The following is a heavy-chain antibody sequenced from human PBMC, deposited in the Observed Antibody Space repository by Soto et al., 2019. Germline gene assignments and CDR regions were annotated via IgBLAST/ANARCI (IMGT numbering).Heavy chain of an antibody. Sequence: ASAKVSCKASGYTFTSYYIHWVRQAPVQGLEWMGIINPSGGSTSYAQKFQGRVTMTRDTSTSTFYMELSSLRSEDTAVYYCAGDRHSSWPRQVWDTLPRLVWGQGTMVNVSS. D-gene: IGHD6-13*01. J-gene: IGHJ3*01. CDR3: AGDRHSSWPRQVWDTLPRLV. CDR1: GYTFTSYY. V-gene: IGHV1-46*01. CDR2: INPSGGST.